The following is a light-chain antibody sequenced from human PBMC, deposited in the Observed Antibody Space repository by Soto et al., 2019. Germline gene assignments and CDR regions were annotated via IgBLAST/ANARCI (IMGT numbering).Light chain of an antibody. J-gene: IGLJ3*02. CDR1: SSNIGAGYD. CDR3: QSYDSSLSGWV. CDR2: GNS. V-gene: IGLV1-40*01. Sequence: QSVLTQPPSVSGAPGQRVTISCTGSSSNIGAGYDVHWYQQLPGTAPKLLISGNSNRPSGVPDRFSGSKSGTSASLAITGLQADDEADYYCQSYDSSLSGWVFGGGTKVTVL.